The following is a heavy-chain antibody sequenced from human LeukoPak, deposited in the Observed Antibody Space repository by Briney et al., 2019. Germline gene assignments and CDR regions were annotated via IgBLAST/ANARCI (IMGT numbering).Heavy chain of an antibody. J-gene: IGHJ4*02. D-gene: IGHD4-17*01. CDR3: ASWSDYGDYYFDY. Sequence: GGSLRLSCAASGFTFSSYEMNWVRQAPGKGLEWVSYISSSGSTIYYADSVKGRFTISRDNAKNSLYLQMNSLRAEDTAVYYCASWSDYGDYYFDYWSQGTLVTVSS. CDR2: ISSSGSTI. V-gene: IGHV3-48*03. CDR1: GFTFSSYE.